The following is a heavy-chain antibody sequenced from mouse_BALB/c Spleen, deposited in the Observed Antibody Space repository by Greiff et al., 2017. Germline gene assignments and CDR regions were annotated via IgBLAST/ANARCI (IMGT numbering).Heavy chain of an antibody. J-gene: IGHJ3*01. CDR1: GFNIKDYY. CDR3: KDGNGFAY. V-gene: IGHV14-4*02. CDR2: IDPENGDT. Sequence: EVQLQESGAELVRSGASVKLSCTASGFNIKDYYMHWVKQRPEQGLEWIGWIDPENGDTEYAPKFQGKATMTADTSSNTAYLQLSSLTSEDTAVYYCKDGNGFAYWGQGTLVTVSA. D-gene: IGHD2-1*01.